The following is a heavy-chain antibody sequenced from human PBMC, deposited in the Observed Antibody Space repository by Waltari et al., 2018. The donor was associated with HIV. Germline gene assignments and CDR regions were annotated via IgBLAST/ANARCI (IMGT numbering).Heavy chain of an antibody. Sequence: EVQLVQSGAEVKKPGVSLKISCKGSGYSCTSYWIGWVRQMPGKGLEWMGIIYPGDSDTRYSPSFQGQVTISADKSISTAYLQWSSLKASDTAMYYCARHEWEETGFPEGGMDVWGQGTTVTVSS. CDR3: ARHEWEETGFPEGGMDV. J-gene: IGHJ6*02. V-gene: IGHV5-51*01. CDR1: GYSCTSYW. D-gene: IGHD1-26*01. CDR2: IYPGDSDT.